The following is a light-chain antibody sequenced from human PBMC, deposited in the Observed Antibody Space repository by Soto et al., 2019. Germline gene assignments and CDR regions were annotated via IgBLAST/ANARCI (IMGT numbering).Light chain of an antibody. J-gene: IGKJ1*01. CDR3: QQYGSSPWT. V-gene: IGKV3-20*01. CDR2: GAS. CDR1: QSVSSSY. Sequence: ETVLTQSPGALSLSPGERATLSCRASQSVSSSYLAWYQRKPGQAPRPLIYGASSRAIGIPDRFSGSGSGTDFTLTISRLEPEDFAVYYCQQYGSSPWTFGQGTKVDIK.